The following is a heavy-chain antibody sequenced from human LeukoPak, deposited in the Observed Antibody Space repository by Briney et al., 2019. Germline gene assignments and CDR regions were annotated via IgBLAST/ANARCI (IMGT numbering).Heavy chain of an antibody. CDR3: AKEIWPTVTTPGHTHFDY. J-gene: IGHJ4*02. D-gene: IGHD4-17*01. V-gene: IGHV3-21*01. Sequence: TGGSLRLSCAASGFTFSSYSMNWVRQAPGKGLEWVSSISSSSSYIYYADSVKGRFTISRDNSKNTLCLQMNSLRAEDTAVYYCAKEIWPTVTTPGHTHFDYWGQGTLVTVSS. CDR2: ISSSSSYI. CDR1: GFTFSSYS.